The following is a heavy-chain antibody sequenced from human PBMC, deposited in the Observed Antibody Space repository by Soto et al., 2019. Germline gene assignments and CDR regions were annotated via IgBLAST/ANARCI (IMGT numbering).Heavy chain of an antibody. V-gene: IGHV1-69*13. D-gene: IGHD3-22*01. CDR3: ARGYYYDSIYGSRAFAI. CDR2: IIPIFGTA. Sequence: GASVKVSCKASGGTFSSYAISWVRQAPGQGLEWMGGIIPIFGTANYAQKFQGRVTITADESTSTAYMELSSLRSEDTAVYYCARGYYYDSIYGSRAFAIWGQGTVVTVSS. J-gene: IGHJ3*02. CDR1: GGTFSSYA.